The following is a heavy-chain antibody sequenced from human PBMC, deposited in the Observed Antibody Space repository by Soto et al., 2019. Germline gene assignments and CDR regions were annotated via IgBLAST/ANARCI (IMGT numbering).Heavy chain of an antibody. Sequence: TSETLSLTCTVSGGSISSGDYYWSWIRQLPGKDLEWIAYIYYNGNTYYTPSLKSRATISLDTSRNQFFLNLNSVTASDTAMYYCARLQAAAGDNDLTFDYWGQGTLVTVS. CDR3: ARLQAAAGDNDLTFDY. D-gene: IGHD6-13*01. CDR1: GGSISSGDYY. CDR2: IYYNGNT. V-gene: IGHV4-31*03. J-gene: IGHJ4*02.